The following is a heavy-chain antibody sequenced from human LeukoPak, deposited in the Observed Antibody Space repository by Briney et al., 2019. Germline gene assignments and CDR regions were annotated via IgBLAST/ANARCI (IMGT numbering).Heavy chain of an antibody. D-gene: IGHD2-15*01. V-gene: IGHV1-46*01. CDR1: GYTFTSYY. CDR3: ARSVVVPGYGMDV. CDR2: INPSGGST. Sequence: ASVKVSCKASGYTFTSYYMHWVRQAPGQGLEWMGIINPSGGSTSYAQKFQGRVSMTRDTSTSTVYMELSSLRSEDTAVYYCARSVVVPGYGMDVWGQGTTVTVSS. J-gene: IGHJ6*02.